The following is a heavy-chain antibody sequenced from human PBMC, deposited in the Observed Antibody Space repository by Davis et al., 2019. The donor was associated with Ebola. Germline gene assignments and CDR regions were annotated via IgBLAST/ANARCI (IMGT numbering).Heavy chain of an antibody. V-gene: IGHV3-9*01. D-gene: IGHD3-10*01. CDR2: INWNSGSI. CDR3: AKDWGSIVWGVLYYFDY. CDR1: GFTFDDYA. Sequence: GGSLRLSCAASGFTFDDYAMHWVRQAPGKGLEWVSSINWNSGSIGYADSVKGRFTISRDNAKNSLYLQMNSLRAEDTAFYYCAKDWGSIVWGVLYYFDYWGQGTLVTVSS. J-gene: IGHJ4*02.